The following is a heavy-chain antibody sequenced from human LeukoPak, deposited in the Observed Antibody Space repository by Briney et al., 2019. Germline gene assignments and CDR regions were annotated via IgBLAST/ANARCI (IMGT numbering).Heavy chain of an antibody. CDR2: IIPIFGTA. D-gene: IGHD6-6*01. J-gene: IGHJ5*02. Sequence: SVKVSCKASGGTFSSYAISWVRQAPGQGLEWMGGIIPIFGTANYAQKFQGRVTITTDESTSTAYMELSSLRSEDTAVYYCARAHSSSIAADPPWFDPWGQGTLVTVSS. V-gene: IGHV1-69*05. CDR1: GGTFSSYA. CDR3: ARAHSSSIAADPPWFDP.